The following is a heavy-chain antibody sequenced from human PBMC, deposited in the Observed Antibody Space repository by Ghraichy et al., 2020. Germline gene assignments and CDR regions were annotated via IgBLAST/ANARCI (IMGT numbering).Heavy chain of an antibody. D-gene: IGHD2-15*01. J-gene: IGHJ4*02. CDR2: IAGSGGNT. V-gene: IGHV3-23*01. CDR1: GFIFSAYA. Sequence: GVLRLSCEASGFIFSAYAMTWVRQAPGRGLEWVSGIAGSGGNTYYADSVKGRFTISRDNSKNTLYLQMNSLRAEDAAVYYCAKEDVVSATPDFWGQGTLVTVSS. CDR3: AKEDVVSATPDF.